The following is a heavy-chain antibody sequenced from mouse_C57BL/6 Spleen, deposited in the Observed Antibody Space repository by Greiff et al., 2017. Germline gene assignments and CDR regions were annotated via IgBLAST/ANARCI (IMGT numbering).Heavy chain of an antibody. V-gene: IGHV1-61*01. CDR1: GYTFTSYW. Sequence: QVQLQQPGAELVRPGSSVKLSCKASGYTFTSYWMDWVKQRPGQGLEWIGNIYPSDSETHYNQKFKDKATLTVDKSSSTAYMQLSSLSSADSEVYYCARRNYYGSSPAWFAYWGQGTLVTVSA. CDR2: IYPSDSET. J-gene: IGHJ3*01. CDR3: ARRNYYGSSPAWFAY. D-gene: IGHD1-1*01.